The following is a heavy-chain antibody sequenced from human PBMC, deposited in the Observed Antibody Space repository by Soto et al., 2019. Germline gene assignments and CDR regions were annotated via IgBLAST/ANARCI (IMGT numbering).Heavy chain of an antibody. J-gene: IGHJ3*02. CDR1: CGSVISGAYY. V-gene: IGHV4-31*03. CDR2: IYYSGST. Sequence: SETLSLTCTFSCGSVISGAYYRTWIRQRPGKGLEWIGYIYYSGSTYYSPSLKSRLSISLDTSKNQFSLRLSSVTAADTAMYYCARARLRAVYAFDIWGQGTMVTVSS. CDR3: ARARLRAVYAFDI. D-gene: IGHD5-12*01.